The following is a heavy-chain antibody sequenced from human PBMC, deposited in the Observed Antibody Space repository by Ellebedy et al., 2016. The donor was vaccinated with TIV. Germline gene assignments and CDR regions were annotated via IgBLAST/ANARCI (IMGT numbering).Heavy chain of an antibody. CDR3: ARDRHYYNSSGYPQDL. D-gene: IGHD3-22*01. J-gene: IGHJ4*02. CDR2: INHSGST. CDR1: GGSLSGYY. Sequence: SETLSLTCGVYGGSLSGYYWSWIRQSPGKGLEWIGEINHSGSTHYSPSLKSRITMSVDTSKNQFSLKMTSVTAADTAVYYCARDRHYYNSSGYPQDLWGQGTLVTVSA. V-gene: IGHV4-34*01.